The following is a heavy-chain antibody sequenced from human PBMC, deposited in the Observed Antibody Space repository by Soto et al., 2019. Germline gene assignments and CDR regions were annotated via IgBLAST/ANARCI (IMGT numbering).Heavy chain of an antibody. D-gene: IGHD2-2*01. CDR1: GGSFSGYY. V-gene: IGHV4-34*01. Sequence: PSETLSLTCAVYGGSFSGYYWSWIRQPPGKGLEWIGEINHSGSTNYNPSLKSRVTISVDTSKNQFSLKLSSVTAADTAVYYCARNPYPYQPLSYYYYGMDVWGQGTTVTVSS. CDR3: ARNPYPYQPLSYYYYGMDV. J-gene: IGHJ6*02. CDR2: INHSGST.